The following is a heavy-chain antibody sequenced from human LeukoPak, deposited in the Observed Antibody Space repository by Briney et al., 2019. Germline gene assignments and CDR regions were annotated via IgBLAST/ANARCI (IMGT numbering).Heavy chain of an antibody. V-gene: IGHV3-7*01. Sequence: GGSLRLSCAASGFTFSSYWMSWVRQAPGKGLEWVANIKQDGSEKYYVDSVKGRFTISRDNAKNSLYLQMNSLRAEDTAVYYCARGLWYDILTGWYSEFDYWGQGTLVTVSS. D-gene: IGHD3-9*01. CDR3: ARGLWYDILTGWYSEFDY. J-gene: IGHJ4*02. CDR2: IKQDGSEK. CDR1: GFTFSSYW.